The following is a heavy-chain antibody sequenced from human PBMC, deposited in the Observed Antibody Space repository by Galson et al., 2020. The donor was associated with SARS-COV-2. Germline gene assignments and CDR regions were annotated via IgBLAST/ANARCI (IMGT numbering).Heavy chain of an antibody. V-gene: IGHV3-48*02. J-gene: IGHJ4*02. CDR1: GFTFSDNS. CDR2: ISSNSNTI. Sequence: GKSLKISCAASGFTFSDNSMNWVRQAPGKGLEWVSYISSNSNTIYYADSVEGRFTISRDNDQNSLYMQMNTLTDEDTAVYYCARGDDIAVAGWLYYFGYWGQGTQVTVSS. CDR3: ARGDDIAVAGWLYYFGY. D-gene: IGHD6-19*01.